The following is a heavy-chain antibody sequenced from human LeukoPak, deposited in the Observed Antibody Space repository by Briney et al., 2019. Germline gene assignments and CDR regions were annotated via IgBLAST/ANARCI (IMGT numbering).Heavy chain of an antibody. CDR1: GFTFSDYY. CDR2: ISSSGSSI. V-gene: IGHV3-11*01. J-gene: IGHJ4*02. CDR3: ARDYYDSSGFDY. D-gene: IGHD3-22*01. Sequence: GGSLRLSCVASGFTFSDYYMSWIRQAPGKGLEWVSYISSSGSSIYYADSVKGRLTICRDNTKNSLFLQMNSLRAEDTAVYYCARDYYDSSGFDYWGQGTLVTVSS.